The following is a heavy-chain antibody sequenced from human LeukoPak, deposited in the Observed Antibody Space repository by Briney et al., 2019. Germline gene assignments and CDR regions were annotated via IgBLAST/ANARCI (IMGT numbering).Heavy chain of an antibody. CDR3: ATTLHIVVVTWHAFDI. Sequence: ASVKVSCKASGYTFTGYYIHWVRQAPGHGLEWMGWIKTNSGGTNYAPTFQRSVTMTRDTSISTAYMELSRLTSDDTTIYYCATTLHIVVVTWHAFDIWGQGTMVTVSS. V-gene: IGHV1-2*02. CDR1: GYTFTGYY. J-gene: IGHJ3*02. D-gene: IGHD2-21*02. CDR2: IKTNSGGT.